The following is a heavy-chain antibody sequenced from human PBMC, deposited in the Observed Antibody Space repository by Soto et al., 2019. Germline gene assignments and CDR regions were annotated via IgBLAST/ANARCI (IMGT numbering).Heavy chain of an antibody. V-gene: IGHV3-48*02. J-gene: IGHJ4*02. CDR2: ISSSRTI. CDR3: ARVPSRALDY. D-gene: IGHD2-2*01. Sequence: GGSLRLSCAASGFTFSSYTMNWVRQAPGKGLEWISYISSSRTIYYADSVKGRFTISRDNAQNSLYLQMTSLRDEDTAVYYCARVPSRALDYWGQGTLVTVSS. CDR1: GFTFSSYT.